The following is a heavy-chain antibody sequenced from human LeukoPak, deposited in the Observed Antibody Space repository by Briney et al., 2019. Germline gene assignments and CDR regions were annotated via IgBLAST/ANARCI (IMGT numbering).Heavy chain of an antibody. D-gene: IGHD3-22*01. V-gene: IGHV3-23*01. CDR3: ARDHYYDSSGYTPAGDAFDI. Sequence: GGTLRLSCAASGFTFSSYGMSWVRQAPGKGLEWVSAISGSAINTDYADSVKGQFTISRDNSKNSLYLQMNSLRAEDTAVYYCARDHYYDSSGYTPAGDAFDIWGQGTMVTVSS. J-gene: IGHJ3*02. CDR2: ISGSAINT. CDR1: GFTFSSYG.